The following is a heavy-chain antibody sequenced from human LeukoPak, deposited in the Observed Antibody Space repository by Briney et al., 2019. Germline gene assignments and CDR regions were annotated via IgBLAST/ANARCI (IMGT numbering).Heavy chain of an antibody. CDR3: ARYLTYPAFFDY. CDR2: SRNKASSYST. J-gene: IGHJ4*02. D-gene: IGHD3-16*01. Sequence: PGGSLRLSCAVSGFTFSDHYVDWVRQAPGKGLEWVGRSRNKASSYSTEYAASVKGRFTISRDDSKNSLYLQMNSLKAEDTAIYYCARYLTYPAFFDYWGQGTLVTVSS. V-gene: IGHV3-72*01. CDR1: GFTFSDHY.